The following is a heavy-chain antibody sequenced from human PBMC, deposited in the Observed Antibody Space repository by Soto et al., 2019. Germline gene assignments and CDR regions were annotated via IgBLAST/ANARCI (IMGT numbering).Heavy chain of an antibody. J-gene: IGHJ6*03. CDR2: INSEGSST. V-gene: IGHV3-74*01. Sequence: EVQLEESGGGLVQPGGSLRLSCVASGFTFSSNWVHWVRQAPGKGLVWVARINSEGSSTTYADSVKGRFTISRDNAKNTRFLQMNSLRAEDTAVYYCARSLPYYYYYYYMDVWGKGTTVTVSS. CDR1: GFTFSSNW. CDR3: ARSLPYYYYYYYMDV.